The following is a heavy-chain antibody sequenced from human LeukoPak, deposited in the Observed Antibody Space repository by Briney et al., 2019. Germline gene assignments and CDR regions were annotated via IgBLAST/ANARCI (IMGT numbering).Heavy chain of an antibody. CDR3: ARSPKLERLLNYYYYYMDV. CDR1: GYTFIGYY. V-gene: IGHV1-2*02. Sequence: GASVKVSCKASGYTFIGYYMHWVRQAPGQGLEWMGWINPNSGGTNYAQKFQGRVTMTRDTSISTAYMELSRLRSDDTAVYYCARSPKLERLLNYYYYYMDVWGKGTTVTVSS. D-gene: IGHD1-1*01. J-gene: IGHJ6*03. CDR2: INPNSGGT.